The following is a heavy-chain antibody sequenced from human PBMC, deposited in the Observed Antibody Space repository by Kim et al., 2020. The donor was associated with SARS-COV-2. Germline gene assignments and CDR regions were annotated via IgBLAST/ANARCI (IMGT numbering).Heavy chain of an antibody. CDR3: ARGYTMVRGAGAFDI. V-gene: IGHV4-59*01. Sequence: SETLSLTCTVSGGSISSYYWSWIRQPPGKGLEWIGYIYYSGSTNYNPSLKSRVTISVDTSKNQFSLKLSSVTAADTAMYYCARGYTMVRGAGAFDIWGQG. CDR2: IYYSGST. D-gene: IGHD3-10*01. J-gene: IGHJ3*02. CDR1: GGSISSYY.